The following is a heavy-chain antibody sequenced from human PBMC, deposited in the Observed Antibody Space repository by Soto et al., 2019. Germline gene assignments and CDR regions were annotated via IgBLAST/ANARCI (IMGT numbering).Heavy chain of an antibody. V-gene: IGHV3-7*01. J-gene: IGHJ4*02. CDR3: ARDFYGGSTYGPGDY. Sequence: GGSLRLSCAASGFMFSAYWMSWVRQAPGKGLEWVANIHGDGGKIYYVDSVKGRFTIYRDNAKRSLYLQMNSLRAEDTAVYSCARDFYGGSTYGPGDYWGQGALVTVSS. CDR1: GFMFSAYW. D-gene: IGHD5-18*01. CDR2: IHGDGGKI.